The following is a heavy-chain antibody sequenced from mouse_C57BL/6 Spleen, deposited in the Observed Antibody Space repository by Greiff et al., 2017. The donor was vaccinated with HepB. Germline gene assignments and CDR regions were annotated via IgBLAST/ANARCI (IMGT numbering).Heavy chain of an antibody. CDR1: GYTFTDYN. CDR3: ARWAYYYGSSYYWYFDV. Sequence: VQLQQSGPELVKPGASVKMSCKASGYTFTDYNMHWVKQSHGKSLEWIGYINPNNGGTSYNQKFKGKATLTVNKSSSTAYMELRSLTSEDSAVYYCARWAYYYGSSYYWYFDVWGTGTTVTVSS. CDR2: INPNNGGT. D-gene: IGHD1-1*01. J-gene: IGHJ1*03. V-gene: IGHV1-22*01.